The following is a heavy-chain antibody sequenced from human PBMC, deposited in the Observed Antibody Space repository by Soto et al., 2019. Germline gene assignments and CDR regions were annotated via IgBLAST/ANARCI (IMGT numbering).Heavy chain of an antibody. CDR3: ARDIDYDIDY. CDR2: IYSKEGRI. CDR1: GYMFINYG. Sequence: QVQLVQSGPEVQKPGASVKVSCKASGYMFINYGISWVRQAPGQGLEWMGWIYSKEGRINFAQKFQGRVTFTTDPSTSTAYVELRSLRFDDSAVYFCARDIDYDIDYWGQGTLVTVS. V-gene: IGHV1-18*01. D-gene: IGHD4-17*01. J-gene: IGHJ4*02.